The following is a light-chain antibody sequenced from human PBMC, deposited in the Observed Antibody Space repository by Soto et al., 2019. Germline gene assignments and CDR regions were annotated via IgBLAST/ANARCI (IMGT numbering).Light chain of an antibody. CDR3: SSYAGSNNNYV. J-gene: IGLJ1*01. CDR2: EVS. Sequence: QSALTQPTSASGSTGQSVTISCTGTSSDVGGYNYVSWYQQHPGKAPKLMIYEVSKRPSGVPDRFSGSKSGNTASLTVSGLQAEDEADYYCSSYAGSNNNYVFGTGTKVTVL. CDR1: SSDVGGYNY. V-gene: IGLV2-8*01.